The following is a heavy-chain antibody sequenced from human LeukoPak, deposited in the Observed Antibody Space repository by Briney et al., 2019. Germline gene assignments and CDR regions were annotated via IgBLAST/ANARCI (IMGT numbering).Heavy chain of an antibody. CDR3: ARDGGYDSWSGQGYYYYYMDV. J-gene: IGHJ6*03. D-gene: IGHD3-3*01. CDR1: GFTFSSYS. Sequence: PGGSLRLSCAASGFTFSSYSMNWVRQAPGKGLEWVSSISSSSSYIYYADSVKGRFTISRDNAKNSLYLQMNSLRAEDTAVYYCARDGGYDSWSGQGYYYYYMDVWGKGTTVTVSS. CDR2: ISSSSSYI. V-gene: IGHV3-21*01.